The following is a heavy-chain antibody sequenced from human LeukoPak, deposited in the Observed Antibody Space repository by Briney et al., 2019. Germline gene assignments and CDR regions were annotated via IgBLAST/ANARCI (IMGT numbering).Heavy chain of an antibody. Sequence: GGSLRLSCAASGFAFSSYAMSWVRQAPGKGLEWVSAISGSGGSTYYADSVKGRFTISRDNSKNTLYLQMNSLRAEDTAVYYCARRLYDYALPDYWGQGTLVTVSS. CDR2: ISGSGGST. D-gene: IGHD3-16*01. J-gene: IGHJ4*02. CDR1: GFAFSSYA. V-gene: IGHV3-23*01. CDR3: ARRLYDYALPDY.